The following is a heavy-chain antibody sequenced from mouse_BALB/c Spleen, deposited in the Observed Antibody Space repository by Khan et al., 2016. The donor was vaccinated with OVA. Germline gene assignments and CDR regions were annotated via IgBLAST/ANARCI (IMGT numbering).Heavy chain of an antibody. V-gene: IGHV2-6-4*01. Sequence: QVQLKESGPGLVAPSQSLSITCTVSGFSLSRYNIHWVRQPPGKGLEWLGMIWGGGGTDYNSTLKSRLSIRKDNPKSQVLLKMNSLQTAEKAIYYCARADYRYDGYYAMDYWGQGTSVTVSS. CDR3: ARADYRYDGYYAMDY. CDR2: IWGGGGT. D-gene: IGHD2-14*01. J-gene: IGHJ4*01. CDR1: GFSLSRYN.